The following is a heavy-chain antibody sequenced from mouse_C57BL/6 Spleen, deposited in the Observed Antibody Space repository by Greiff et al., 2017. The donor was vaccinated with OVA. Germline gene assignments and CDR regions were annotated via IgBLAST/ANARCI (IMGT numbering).Heavy chain of an antibody. J-gene: IGHJ4*01. CDR3: AIPVAPYAMDY. CDR2: IHPSDSDT. Sequence: QVQLKQPGAELVKPGASVKVSCKASGYTFTSYWMHWVKQRPGQGLEWIGRIHPSDSDTNYNQKFKGKATLTVDKSSSTAYMQLSSLTSEDSAVYYCAIPVAPYAMDYWGQGTSVTVSS. V-gene: IGHV1-74*01. D-gene: IGHD1-1*01. CDR1: GYTFTSYW.